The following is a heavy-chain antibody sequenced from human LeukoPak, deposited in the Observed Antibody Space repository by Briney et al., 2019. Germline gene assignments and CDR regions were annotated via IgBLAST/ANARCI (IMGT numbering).Heavy chain of an antibody. CDR1: GFTVSSNY. J-gene: IGHJ4*02. CDR3: AKDRAPFEEQWLPSVDY. V-gene: IGHV3-53*01. Sequence: PGGSLRLSCAASGFTVSSNYMSWVRQAPGKGLEWVSVIYSGGSTYYADSVKGRFTISRDNSKNTLYLQMNSLRAEDTAVYYCAKDRAPFEEQWLPSVDYWGQGTLVTVSS. CDR2: IYSGGST. D-gene: IGHD6-19*01.